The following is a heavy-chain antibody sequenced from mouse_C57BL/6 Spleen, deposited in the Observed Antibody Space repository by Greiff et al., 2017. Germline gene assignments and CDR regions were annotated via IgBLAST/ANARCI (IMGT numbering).Heavy chain of an antibody. CDR1: GYTFTSYG. CDR3: ARCDYGSSYDWYFDV. Sequence: QVHVKQSGAELARPGASVKLSCKASGYTFTSYGISWVKQRTGQGLEWIGEIYPRSGNTYYNEKFTGKATLTADKSSSTAYMELRSLTSEDSAVYFCARCDYGSSYDWYFDVWGTGTTVTVSS. D-gene: IGHD1-1*01. CDR2: IYPRSGNT. J-gene: IGHJ1*03. V-gene: IGHV1-81*01.